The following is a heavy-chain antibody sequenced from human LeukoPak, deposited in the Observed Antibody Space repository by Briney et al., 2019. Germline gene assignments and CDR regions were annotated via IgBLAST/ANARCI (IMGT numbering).Heavy chain of an antibody. J-gene: IGHJ4*02. D-gene: IGHD3-10*01. V-gene: IGHV1-69*13. CDR2: IIPIFGTA. Sequence: WASVKVSCKASGGTFSGYAISWVRQAPGQGLEWMGGIIPIFGTANYAQKFQGRVTITADESTSTAYMELSSLRSEDTAVYYCARGFGELLPFDYWGQGTLVTVSS. CDR1: GGTFSGYA. CDR3: ARGFGELLPFDY.